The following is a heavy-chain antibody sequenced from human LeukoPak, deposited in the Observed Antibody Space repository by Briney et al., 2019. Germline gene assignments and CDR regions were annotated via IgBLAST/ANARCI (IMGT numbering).Heavy chain of an antibody. Sequence: GGSLRLSCAASGFTFSSYALSWVRQAPGKGLEWVSAISGSGVSTYYADSVKGRFTISRDNSKNTLYLQMSSLRPDDTAVYYCAKGGAQQAVYYFDYWGQGTLVTVSS. D-gene: IGHD6-19*01. V-gene: IGHV3-23*01. CDR2: ISGSGVST. CDR1: GFTFSSYA. CDR3: AKGGAQQAVYYFDY. J-gene: IGHJ4*02.